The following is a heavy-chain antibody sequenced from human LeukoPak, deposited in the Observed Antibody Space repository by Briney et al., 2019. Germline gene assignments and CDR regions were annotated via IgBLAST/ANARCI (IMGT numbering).Heavy chain of an antibody. CDR1: EFIFRNYG. Sequence: PGGTLRLSCAASEFIFRNYGMNWVRQAPGKGLEWLSGISPRGGGTYYADSVKGRFTISRDDSKNTVSLQMNSLRVEDTAVYYCGRDLAWGAFDYWGQGTLVTVSS. V-gene: IGHV3-23*01. CDR2: ISPRGGGT. CDR3: GRDLAWGAFDY. J-gene: IGHJ4*02. D-gene: IGHD7-27*01.